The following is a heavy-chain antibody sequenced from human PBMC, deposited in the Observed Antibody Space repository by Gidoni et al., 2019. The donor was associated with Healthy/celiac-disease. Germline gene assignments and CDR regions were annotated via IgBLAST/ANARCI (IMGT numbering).Heavy chain of an antibody. Sequence: QVTLKESGPALVKPTQTLTLTCTFSGFSLSTSGMRVSWIRQPPGKALEWLARIDWDDDKFYSTSLKTRLTISKDTSKNQVVLTMTNMDPVDTATYYCARDNGYHVHNWFDPWGQGTLVTVSS. V-gene: IGHV2-70*04. CDR2: IDWDDDK. J-gene: IGHJ5*02. CDR1: GFSLSTSGMR. D-gene: IGHD5-18*01. CDR3: ARDNGYHVHNWFDP.